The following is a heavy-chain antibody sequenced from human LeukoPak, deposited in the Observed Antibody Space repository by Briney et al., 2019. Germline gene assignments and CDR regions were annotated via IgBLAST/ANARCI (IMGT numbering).Heavy chain of an antibody. J-gene: IGHJ6*03. D-gene: IGHD1/OR15-1a*01. CDR2: ISSSSSYI. CDR3: ASIAGTLLSNYYMDV. CDR1: GASITSSNW. V-gene: IGHV3-21*01. Sequence: ETLSLTCAVSGASITSSNWWSWVRQAPGKGLEWVSSISSSSSYIYYADSVKGRFTISRDNAKNSLYLQMSSLRAEDMAVYYCASIAGTLLSNYYMDVWGKGTTVTVSS.